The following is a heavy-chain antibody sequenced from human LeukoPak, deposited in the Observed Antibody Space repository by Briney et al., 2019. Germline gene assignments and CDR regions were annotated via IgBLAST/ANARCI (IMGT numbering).Heavy chain of an antibody. J-gene: IGHJ4*02. Sequence: SETLSLTCTVSGGSISSSSYFWAWIRQPPGKGLEWIGSIYYSGSTYYNPSLNSRVTISVDTSKNQFSLNLSSVTAADTAVYYCARLITAFQAFDSWGQGTLVTVSS. CDR1: GGSISSSSYF. D-gene: IGHD3-16*01. CDR3: ARLITAFQAFDS. V-gene: IGHV4-39*01. CDR2: IYYSGST.